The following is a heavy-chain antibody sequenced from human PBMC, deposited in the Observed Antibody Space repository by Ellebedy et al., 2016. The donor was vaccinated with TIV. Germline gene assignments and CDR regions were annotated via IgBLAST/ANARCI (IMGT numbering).Heavy chain of an antibody. D-gene: IGHD1-1*01. CDR2: ISSSGSTI. CDR3: ARLRMEYYYYYYGMDV. Sequence: GESLKISCAASGFTFSDYYMSWIRQAPGKGLEWVSYISSSGSTIYYADSVKGRFTISRDNAKNSLYLQMNSLRAEDTAVYYCARLRMEYYYYYYGMDVWGQGTTVTVSS. V-gene: IGHV3-11*04. J-gene: IGHJ6*02. CDR1: GFTFSDYY.